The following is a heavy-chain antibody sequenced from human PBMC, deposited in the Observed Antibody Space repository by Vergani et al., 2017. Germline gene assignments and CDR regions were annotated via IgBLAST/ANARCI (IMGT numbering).Heavy chain of an antibody. CDR3: ATEDCGGDCYFDY. CDR1: GLTFDDYA. CDR2: ISGDGGST. Sequence: EVQLVESGGGVVQPGGSLRLSCAASGLTFDDYAMHWVRQAPGKGLEWVSFISGDGGSTYYADSVKGRFTISRDNSKNSLYLQMNSLRTEDTALYYCATEDCGGDCYFDYWGQGTLVTVSS. J-gene: IGHJ4*02. D-gene: IGHD2-21*02. V-gene: IGHV3-43*02.